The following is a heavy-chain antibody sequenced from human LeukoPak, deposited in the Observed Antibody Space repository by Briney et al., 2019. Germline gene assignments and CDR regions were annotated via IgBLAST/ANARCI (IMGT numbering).Heavy chain of an antibody. V-gene: IGHV3-9*01. CDR3: AGYGDYLGYYGMDV. Sequence: PGRSLRLSCAASGFTFDDYAMHWVRQAPGKGLEWVSGISWNSGSIGYADSVKGRFTISGDNAKNSLYLQMNSLRAEDTALYYCAGYGDYLGYYGMDVWGQGTTVTVSS. CDR1: GFTFDDYA. CDR2: ISWNSGSI. D-gene: IGHD4-17*01. J-gene: IGHJ6*02.